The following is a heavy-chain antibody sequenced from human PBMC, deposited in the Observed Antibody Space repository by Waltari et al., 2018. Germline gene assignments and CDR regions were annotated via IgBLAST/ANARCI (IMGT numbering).Heavy chain of an antibody. CDR1: GSTLTESS. CDR2: FDPEDGET. Sequence: QVQLVQPGAEVKKPGASGKVSCQVSGSTLTESSIHWVRQAPGKGLEWMGGFDPEDGETIYAQKFQGRVTMTEDTSTDTAYMELSSLRSEDTAVYYCATVYYGEPYWGQGTLVTVSS. V-gene: IGHV1-24*01. J-gene: IGHJ4*02. D-gene: IGHD4-17*01. CDR3: ATVYYGEPY.